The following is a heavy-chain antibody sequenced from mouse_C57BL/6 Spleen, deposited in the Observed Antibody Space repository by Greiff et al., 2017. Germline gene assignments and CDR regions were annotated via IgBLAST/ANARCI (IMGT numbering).Heavy chain of an antibody. CDR3: ARNSQNWNFDY. J-gene: IGHJ2*01. CDR1: GFSLTSYG. CDR2: LWSGGST. V-gene: IGHV2-2*01. D-gene: IGHD6-1*01. Sequence: QVQLQQSGPGLVQPSQSLSITCTVSGFSLTSYGVHWVRQSPGKGLEWLGVLWSGGSTDYTAAFISRLSISKDNSKSQVFFKMNSLQADDTAIYCCARNSQNWNFDYWGQGTTLTVSS.